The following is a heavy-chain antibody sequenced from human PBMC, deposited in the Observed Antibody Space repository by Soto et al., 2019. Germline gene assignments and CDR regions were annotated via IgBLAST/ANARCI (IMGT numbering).Heavy chain of an antibody. D-gene: IGHD4-17*01. Sequence: VGSLRLSCSASVFTFSSYAMHCVRQAPGKGLEYVSAISSNGGSTYYADSVKGRFTISRDNSKNTLYLQMSSLRAEDTAVYYCVKDQDYDVPHFDYWGQGTLVTVSS. V-gene: IGHV3-64D*06. CDR2: ISSNGGST. CDR3: VKDQDYDVPHFDY. J-gene: IGHJ4*02. CDR1: VFTFSSYA.